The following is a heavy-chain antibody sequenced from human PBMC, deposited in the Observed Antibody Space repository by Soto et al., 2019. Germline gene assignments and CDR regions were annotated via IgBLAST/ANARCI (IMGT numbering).Heavy chain of an antibody. Sequence: GESLKISCEGSGYNFNTYWIGWVRQMPGKGLEWMALIYPGDSDTRYSPSFEGQVTLSVDRSISTAYLQWSSLKASDTAIYYCATSTVSYVDIVSSTTRGYFDHWRQRTLVTVSS. CDR3: ATSTVSYVDIVSSTTRGYFDH. CDR2: IYPGDSDT. V-gene: IGHV5-51*01. D-gene: IGHD5-12*01. J-gene: IGHJ4*02. CDR1: GYNFNTYW.